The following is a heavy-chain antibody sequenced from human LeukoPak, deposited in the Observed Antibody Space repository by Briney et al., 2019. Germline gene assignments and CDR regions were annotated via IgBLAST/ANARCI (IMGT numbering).Heavy chain of an antibody. J-gene: IGHJ4*02. CDR3: ARGDYFDY. CDR2: FHASGTT. V-gene: IGHV4-4*07. CDR1: VGSISNSY. Sequence: SETLSLTCTVPVGSISNSYWSWIRQPAGKGLEWIGIFHASGTTNYNPSLKSRLTLSVDTSKNHFSLKLSSVSAADAAVYYCARGDYFDYWGQGTLVTVSS.